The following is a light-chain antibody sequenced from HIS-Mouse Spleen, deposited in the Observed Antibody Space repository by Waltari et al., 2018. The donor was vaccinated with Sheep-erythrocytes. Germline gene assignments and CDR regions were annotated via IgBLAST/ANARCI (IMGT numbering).Light chain of an antibody. CDR1: QSVSSSY. Sequence: EIVLTQSPGTLSLSPGERATLSCRASQSVSSSYLAWCQQKPGQAPRLLIYGASSRATGIPDRFSGSGSETDFTLTISRLEPEDFAVYYCQQYGSSPYTFGQGTKLEIK. J-gene: IGKJ2*01. V-gene: IGKV3-20*01. CDR2: GAS. CDR3: QQYGSSPYT.